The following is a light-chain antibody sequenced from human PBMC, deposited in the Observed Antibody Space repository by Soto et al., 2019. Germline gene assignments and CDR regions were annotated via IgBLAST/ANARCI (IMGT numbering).Light chain of an antibody. Sequence: DIQMTQSPSSLSASVGDRVTITCRASQSISSYLNWYQQKPGKAPNLLIYAASSLQSGVPSRFSGSGSGTDFTLTISSLQPEDFATYYCQQSYRTPKTSCQGTKVDIK. J-gene: IGKJ1*01. CDR3: QQSYRTPKT. V-gene: IGKV1-39*01. CDR2: AAS. CDR1: QSISSY.